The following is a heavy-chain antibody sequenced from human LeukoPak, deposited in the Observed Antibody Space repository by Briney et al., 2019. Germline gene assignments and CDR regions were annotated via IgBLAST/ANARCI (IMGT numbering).Heavy chain of an antibody. V-gene: IGHV5-51*01. J-gene: IGHJ4*02. CDR3: ARHEDGSWLIDY. CDR2: IYPGDSDP. Sequence: GEPLKITCKGSGYSFTNYWIGWVRQMPGKGLEWMGIIYPGDSDPRYSPSSQGQVTISADKSISTAYLQWSSLKASDTAMYYCARHEDGSWLIDYWGQGTLVTVSS. D-gene: IGHD2-15*01. CDR1: GYSFTNYW.